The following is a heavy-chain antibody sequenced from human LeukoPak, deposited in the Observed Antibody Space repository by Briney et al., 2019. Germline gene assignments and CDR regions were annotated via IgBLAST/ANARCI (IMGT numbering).Heavy chain of an antibody. V-gene: IGHV5-51*01. Sequence: GESLKISCKGSGYNFTSYWIGWVRQMPGKGLEWMGIIYPGDSDTRYSPSFQGQVTISADKSISTAYLQWSSLKASDTAMYYCARHGGHYDSSGYYYYYYYMDVWGKGTTVTVSS. D-gene: IGHD3-22*01. CDR1: GYNFTSYW. CDR2: IYPGDSDT. CDR3: ARHGGHYDSSGYYYYYYYMDV. J-gene: IGHJ6*03.